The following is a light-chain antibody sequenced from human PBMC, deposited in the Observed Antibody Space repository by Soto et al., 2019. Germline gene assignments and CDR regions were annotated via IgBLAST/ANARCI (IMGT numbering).Light chain of an antibody. Sequence: EIVLTQSPATLSSSPGERATLSCRASQSIDTYLAWYQQKPGQAPRLLIYDASDRATGIPARFSGSGSGTALSLRLSGLEPHEFSLYYSEQRYHSPLSFVGEPKVDI. CDR3: EQRYHSPLS. CDR2: DAS. V-gene: IGKV3-11*01. J-gene: IGKJ4*01. CDR1: QSIDTY.